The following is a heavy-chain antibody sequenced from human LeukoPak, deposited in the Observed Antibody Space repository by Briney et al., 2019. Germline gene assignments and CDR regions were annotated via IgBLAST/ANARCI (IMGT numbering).Heavy chain of an antibody. CDR2: ITWNIYSV. V-gene: IGHV3-9*01. J-gene: IGHJ4*02. Sequence: GGSLRLSCAASGFIFDKYGMHWVRQAPGKGLEWVSGITWNIYSVAYADSVKGRFTISRDNAKNSLYLQMNSLRAEDTALYYXXXXMGPGGSSWYDYWGQGTLVTVSS. CDR3: XXXMGPGGSSWYDY. CDR1: GFIFDKYG. D-gene: IGHD6-13*01.